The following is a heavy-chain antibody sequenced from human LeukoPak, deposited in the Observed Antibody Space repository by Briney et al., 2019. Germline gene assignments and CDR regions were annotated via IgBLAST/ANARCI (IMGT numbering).Heavy chain of an antibody. CDR3: AKVRGYSSSWPDAFDI. Sequence: GGSLRLSCAASGFTFSSYAMSWVRQAPGKGLEWVSAISGSGGSTYYADSVKGRFTISRDNSKNTLYLQMNSLRAEDTAVYYCAKVRGYSSSWPDAFDIWGQGTMVTVSS. D-gene: IGHD6-13*01. CDR2: ISGSGGST. V-gene: IGHV3-23*01. J-gene: IGHJ3*02. CDR1: GFTFSSYA.